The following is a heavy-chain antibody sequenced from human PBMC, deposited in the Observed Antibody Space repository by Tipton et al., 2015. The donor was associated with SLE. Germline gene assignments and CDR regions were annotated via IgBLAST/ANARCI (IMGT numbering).Heavy chain of an antibody. D-gene: IGHD3-9*01. CDR2: IHHRGST. J-gene: IGHJ6*03. V-gene: IGHV4-4*02. Sequence: GSLRLSCAVSGASITSSDWWSWVRQPPGKGLEYIGEIHHRGSTNYKSSLRGRVTISIETSKNPFSLRLSPVTATDTAVYYCARGVWLIGYYYDVDVWGKGTTVTVSS. CDR1: GASITSSDW. CDR3: ARGVWLIGYYYDVDV.